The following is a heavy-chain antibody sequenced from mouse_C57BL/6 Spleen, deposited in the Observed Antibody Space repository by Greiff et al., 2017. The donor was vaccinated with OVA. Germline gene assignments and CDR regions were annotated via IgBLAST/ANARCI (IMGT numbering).Heavy chain of an antibody. J-gene: IGHJ4*01. V-gene: IGHV1-26*01. CDR3: ATIYYGYDGYAMDY. CDR2: INPNNGGT. Sequence: EVQLQQSGPELVKPGASVKISCKASGYTFTDYYMNWVKQSHGKSLEWIGDINPNNGGTSYNQKFKGKATLTVDKSSSTAYMELRSLTSADSAVYYCATIYYGYDGYAMDYWGQGTSVTVSS. D-gene: IGHD2-2*01. CDR1: GYTFTDYY.